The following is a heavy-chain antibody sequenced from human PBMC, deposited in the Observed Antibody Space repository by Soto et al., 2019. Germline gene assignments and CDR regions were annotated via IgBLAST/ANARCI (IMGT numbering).Heavy chain of an antibody. D-gene: IGHD1-26*01. CDR2: ISYDGSNK. CDR3: ARESGSYYGRNWFDP. CDR1: GFTFSSYG. V-gene: IGHV3-30*03. Sequence: QVQLVESGGGVVQPGRSLRLSCAASGFTFSSYGMHWVRQAPGKGLEWVADISYDGSNKYYADSVKGRFTISSDNYKNTLYLQMNSLRAEDTAVYYCARESGSYYGRNWFDPWGQGTLVTVSS. J-gene: IGHJ5*02.